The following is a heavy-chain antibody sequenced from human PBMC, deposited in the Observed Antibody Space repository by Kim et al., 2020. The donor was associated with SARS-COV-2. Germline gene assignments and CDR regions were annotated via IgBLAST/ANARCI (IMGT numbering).Heavy chain of an antibody. J-gene: IGHJ3*02. Sequence: APVKGRFTISRDDSKNTLYLQMNSLKTEDTAVYYCTTPYGDYASMRAFDIWGQGTMVTVSS. V-gene: IGHV3-15*01. CDR3: TTPYGDYASMRAFDI. D-gene: IGHD4-17*01.